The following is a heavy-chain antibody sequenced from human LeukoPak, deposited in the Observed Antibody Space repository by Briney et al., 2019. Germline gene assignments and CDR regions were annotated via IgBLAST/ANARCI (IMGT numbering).Heavy chain of an antibody. Sequence: GGSLRLSCAASGFPFNAYWMTWVRQAPGKGLEWVSSISSSSSYIYYADSVKGRFTISRDNAKNSLYLQMNSLRAEDTAVYYCARGTNTAMGVDNWGQGTLVTVSS. J-gene: IGHJ4*02. CDR3: ARGTNTAMGVDN. CDR1: GFPFNAYW. V-gene: IGHV3-21*01. CDR2: ISSSSSYI. D-gene: IGHD5-18*01.